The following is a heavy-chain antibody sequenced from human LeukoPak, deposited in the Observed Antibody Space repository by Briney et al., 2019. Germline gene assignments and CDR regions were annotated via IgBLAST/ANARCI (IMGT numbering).Heavy chain of an antibody. V-gene: IGHV1-8*03. CDR1: GYTFTSYD. Sequence: ASVKVSCKGSGYTFTSYDINWVRQATGQGLEWMGWVNPNSGNTGYAQKFQGRVTITRNTSISTAYMELSSLRSEDTAVYYCARGGISSGWIFDRSNEPFDYWGQGTLVTVSS. D-gene: IGHD6-19*01. CDR3: ARGGISSGWIFDRSNEPFDY. J-gene: IGHJ4*02. CDR2: VNPNSGNT.